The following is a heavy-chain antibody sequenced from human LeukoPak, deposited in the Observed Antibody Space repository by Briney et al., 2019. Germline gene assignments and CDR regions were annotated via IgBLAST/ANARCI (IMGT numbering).Heavy chain of an antibody. J-gene: IGHJ4*02. D-gene: IGHD6-19*01. Sequence: ASVKVSCKASGYTFTSYSINWVRQAPGQGLEWMGWISAYNGNTKYAQKLQGRVTMTTDTSTSTAYMELRSLRSDDTAVYYCATAPLNGYSSGWYSSDYWGQGTLVTVSS. CDR3: ATAPLNGYSSGWYSSDY. CDR1: GYTFTSYS. CDR2: ISAYNGNT. V-gene: IGHV1-18*01.